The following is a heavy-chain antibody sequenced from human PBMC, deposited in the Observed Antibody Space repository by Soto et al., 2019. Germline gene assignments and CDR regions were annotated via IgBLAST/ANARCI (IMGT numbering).Heavy chain of an antibody. CDR2: ISNTGSVI. CDR3: ARVSGQWLLSY. V-gene: IGHV3-11*01. D-gene: IGHD6-19*01. J-gene: IGHJ4*02. CDR1: GFTFSNYS. Sequence: GGSLRLSFAASGFTFSNYSMHWVRQAPGKGLEWVSYISNTGSVINYADSVRGRFFVSRDNTKNSLNLQMNSLRAEDTAMYYCARVSGQWLLSYWGQGTLVTVSS.